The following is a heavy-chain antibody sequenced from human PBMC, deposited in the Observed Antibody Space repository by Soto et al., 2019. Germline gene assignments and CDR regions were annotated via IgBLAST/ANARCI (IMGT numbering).Heavy chain of an antibody. CDR3: ARGPHYGTTRTRYYYYGMDV. J-gene: IGHJ6*02. CDR2: ISAYNGNT. D-gene: IGHD1-1*01. Sequence: ASVKVSCKASGYTFTSYGISWVRQAPGQGLEWMGWISAYNGNTNYAQKLQGRVTMTTDTSTSTAYMELRSLRSDDTAVYYCARGPHYGTTRTRYYYYGMDVWGQGTTVTVSS. V-gene: IGHV1-18*01. CDR1: GYTFTSYG.